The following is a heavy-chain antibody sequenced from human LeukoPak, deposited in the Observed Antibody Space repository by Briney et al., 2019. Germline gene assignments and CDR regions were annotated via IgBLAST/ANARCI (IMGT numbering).Heavy chain of an antibody. D-gene: IGHD1-26*01. Sequence: SETLSLTCTVSGASVGSAGYYWSWIRQPPGGGLEWIGYIYYISNTNYNPSLKSRVTMSVDPSKNQFSLKLNSVTAADTAVYYCARTQSQSGSYHYYFGYWGQGTLVTVSS. CDR2: IYYISNT. CDR3: ARTQSQSGSYHYYFGY. V-gene: IGHV4-61*08. J-gene: IGHJ4*02. CDR1: GASVGSAGYY.